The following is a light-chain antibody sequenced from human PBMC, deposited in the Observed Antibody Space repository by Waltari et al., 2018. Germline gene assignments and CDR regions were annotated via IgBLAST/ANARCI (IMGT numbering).Light chain of an antibody. CDR2: ETN. CDR3: GTWDGSLTVGV. J-gene: IGLJ2*01. CDR1: GPNLGSNH. Sequence: QSVLTQPPSVSAAPGQKVTISCSGSGPNLGSNHVSWYQQVPGTAPKLLIYETNKRPSGIPDRFSGSKSGPSATLGITGLQTGDEASYYCGTWDGSLTVGVFGGGTVLTVL. V-gene: IGLV1-51*02.